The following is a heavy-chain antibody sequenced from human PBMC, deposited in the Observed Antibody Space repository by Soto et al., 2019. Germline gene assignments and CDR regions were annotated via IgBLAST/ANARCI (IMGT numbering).Heavy chain of an antibody. CDR2: IYYSGST. CDR1: GGSISSSSCY. V-gene: IGHV4-39*01. Sequence: PSETLSLTCTVSGGSISSSSCYWGWIRQPPGKGLEWIGSIYYSGSTYYNPSLKSRVTISVDTSKNQFSLKLSSVTAADTAVYYCARGLRIQLWVRGRERSSAFDIWGQGTMVTVSS. J-gene: IGHJ3*02. D-gene: IGHD5-18*01. CDR3: ARGLRIQLWVRGRERSSAFDI.